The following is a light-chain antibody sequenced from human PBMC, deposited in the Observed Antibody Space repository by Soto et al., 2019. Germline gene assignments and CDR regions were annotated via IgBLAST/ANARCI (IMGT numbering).Light chain of an antibody. J-gene: IGKJ1*01. V-gene: IGKV1-5*03. CDR2: KAS. Sequence: DIQMTKSPSTLSASVGDRVTITCRSSPSISSWLAWYQQKPGKAPPLLIYKASSLESGIPSRFSGSGSGTEFTLTISSLQPDDFATYYCQQYNNYPWTFGQGTKVEIK. CDR1: PSISSW. CDR3: QQYNNYPWT.